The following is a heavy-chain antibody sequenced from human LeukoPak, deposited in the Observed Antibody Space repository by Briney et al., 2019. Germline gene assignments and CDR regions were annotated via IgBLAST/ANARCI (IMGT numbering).Heavy chain of an antibody. CDR2: IPYDGSDK. CDR1: GLTFSSYA. V-gene: IGHV3-30*01. J-gene: IGHJ6*03. CDR3: AREPLAARSFDYDYYMDV. Sequence: GGSLRLSCAASGLTFSSYAMHWVRQAPGKGLEWVALIPYDGSDKVYADSVKGRFTVSRDNSKQTLYLQLNSLRGDDTAVYYCAREPLAARSFDYDYYMDVWGKGTTVTVSS. D-gene: IGHD6-6*01.